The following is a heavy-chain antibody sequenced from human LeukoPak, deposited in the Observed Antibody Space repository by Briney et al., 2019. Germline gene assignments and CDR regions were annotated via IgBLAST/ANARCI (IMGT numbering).Heavy chain of an antibody. CDR2: ISGSGGSI. V-gene: IGHV3-23*01. CDR1: GFTFSSSA. CDR3: AKEYGSGSYLPEY. Sequence: PGGSLRLSCAASGFTFSSSAMSWVRQAPEKGLEWVSAISGSGGSIYYADSLKGCFTISRDTCKDTLYLQVNRLRAEDTAVYYCAKEYGSGSYLPEYWGQGTLVTVSS. J-gene: IGHJ4*02. D-gene: IGHD3-10*01.